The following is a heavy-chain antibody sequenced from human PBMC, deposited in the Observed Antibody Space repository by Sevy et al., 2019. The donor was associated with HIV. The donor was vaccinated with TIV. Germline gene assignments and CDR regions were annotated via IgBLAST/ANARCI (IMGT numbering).Heavy chain of an antibody. CDR1: GFTFGSYS. D-gene: IGHD3-3*01. Sequence: GGSLRLSCVASGFTFGSYSMSWVRQAPGKGLQWVSVVSEIGGSTYYADSVKGRFTISRDNSKNTMYLQMNSLRAEDTAVYAWARSPDLGVVIPGGVLDVWGQGTTVTVSS. CDR2: VSEIGGST. V-gene: IGHV3-23*01. CDR3: ARSPDLGVVIPGGVLDV. J-gene: IGHJ6*02.